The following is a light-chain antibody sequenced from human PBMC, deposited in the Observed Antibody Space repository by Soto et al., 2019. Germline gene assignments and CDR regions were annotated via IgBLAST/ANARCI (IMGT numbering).Light chain of an antibody. CDR1: QTVNNNY. CDR3: QQYGTSPFT. J-gene: IGKJ3*01. Sequence: EIVLTQSPGTLSLSPGERATISCRASQTVNNNYLTWYQQTPGQAPRLLIYGASSRSTGIPDKFSGSGSGTDFTLTISRLEPEDFAVYYCQQYGTSPFTFGPGTKVDIK. V-gene: IGKV3-20*01. CDR2: GAS.